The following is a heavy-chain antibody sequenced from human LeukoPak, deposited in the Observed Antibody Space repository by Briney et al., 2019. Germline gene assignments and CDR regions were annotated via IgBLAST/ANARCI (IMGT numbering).Heavy chain of an antibody. CDR3: ARDGPEYSSTSGYHYGMDV. D-gene: IGHD6-6*01. CDR2: ISSSSSYI. V-gene: IGHV3-21*01. Sequence: GGSLRLSCAASGFTFSSYSMNWVRQAPGKGLEWVSSISSSSSYIYYADSVKGRFTISRDNAKNSLYLQMNSLRAEDTAVYYCARDGPEYSSTSGYHYGMDVWGQGTTVTVSS. J-gene: IGHJ6*02. CDR1: GFTFSSYS.